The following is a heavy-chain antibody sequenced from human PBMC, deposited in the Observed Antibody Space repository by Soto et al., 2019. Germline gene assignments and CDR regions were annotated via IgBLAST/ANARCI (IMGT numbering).Heavy chain of an antibody. CDR1: GFSFDDDG. V-gene: IGHV3-9*01. CDR2: ISWDSGDI. D-gene: IGHD2-2*03. J-gene: IGHJ4*02. CDR3: ARDNDLDRDGPFDY. Sequence: EVQLVESGGGSVQPGRSLRLSCEASGFSFDDDGMHWVRQGPGKGLEWVSGISWDSGDIYYVDSVKGRFTISRDNAKKSLYLQMNSLRTEDTALYYCARDNDLDRDGPFDYWGQGILVTVSS.